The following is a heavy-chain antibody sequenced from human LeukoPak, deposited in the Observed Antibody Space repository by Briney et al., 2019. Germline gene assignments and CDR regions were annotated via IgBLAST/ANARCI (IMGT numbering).Heavy chain of an antibody. V-gene: IGHV3-21*06. CDR3: VRLRRNNDKSDYYYFYDY. CDR2: INPTSSSI. D-gene: IGHD3-22*01. J-gene: IGHJ4*02. Sequence: PGGSLRLSCAASGLTFSDYSMNWVRQAPGKGLEWVSSINPTSSSIYYADAVKGRFTISRDNARSSLFLQMNSLTAEDTAVYYCVRLRRNNDKSDYYYFYDYWGQGILVTVSS. CDR1: GLTFSDYS.